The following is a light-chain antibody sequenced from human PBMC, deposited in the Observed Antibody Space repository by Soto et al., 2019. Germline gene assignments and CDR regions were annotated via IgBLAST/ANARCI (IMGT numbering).Light chain of an antibody. V-gene: IGKV1-6*01. CDR2: AAS. CDR3: LQDYNYPWA. J-gene: IGKJ1*01. CDR1: QGIRHD. Sequence: AIQMTQSPSSLSESVGDRVTITCRASQGIRHDLGWYQQKPGTAPKLLIYAASSLQSGAPSRFSRSGDGTDFTLTISSLQPEDFATYYCLQDYNYPWAFGQGTKVELK.